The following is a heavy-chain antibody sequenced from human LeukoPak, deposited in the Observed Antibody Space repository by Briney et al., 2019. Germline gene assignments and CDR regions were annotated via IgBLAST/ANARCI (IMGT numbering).Heavy chain of an antibody. Sequence: PSETLSLTCTVSDGSISGYYWNWIRQPPGKGLEWIGYVSDSGKTSYNPSLKTRVTISVDTAKNQFSLKLNSVTAADTAVYYCASTDTPMITIHWGQGTLVTVSS. CDR1: DGSISGYY. D-gene: IGHD5-18*01. J-gene: IGHJ4*02. V-gene: IGHV4-59*01. CDR2: VSDSGKT. CDR3: ASTDTPMITIH.